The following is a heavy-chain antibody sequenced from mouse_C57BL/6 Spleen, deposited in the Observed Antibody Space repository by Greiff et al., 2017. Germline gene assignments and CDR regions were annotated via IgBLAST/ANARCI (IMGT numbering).Heavy chain of an antibody. V-gene: IGHV1-42*01. CDR1: GYSFTGYY. CDR3: ARSGYDYEKLAY. Sequence: EVQLQQSGPELVKPGASVKISCKASGYSFTGYYMNWVKQSPEKSLEWIGEINPSTGGTTYNQKFKAKATLTVDKSSSTAYMQLKSLTSEVSAVYYCARSGYDYEKLAYWGQGTLVTVSA. CDR2: INPSTGGT. D-gene: IGHD2-4*01. J-gene: IGHJ3*01.